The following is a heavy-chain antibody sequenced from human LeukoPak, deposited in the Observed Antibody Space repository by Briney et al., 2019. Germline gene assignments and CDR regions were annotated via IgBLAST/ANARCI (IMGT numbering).Heavy chain of an antibody. Sequence: GGSLRLSCAASGFTFSSYAMHWVRQAPGKGLEYVSAISSNGGSTYYANSVKGRFTISRDNSKNTLYLQMGSLRAEDTAVYYCARDQTERLWLHYYYYMDVWGKGTTVTVSS. CDR2: ISSNGGST. CDR3: ARDQTERLWLHYYYYMDV. CDR1: GFTFSSYA. D-gene: IGHD5-18*01. V-gene: IGHV3-64*01. J-gene: IGHJ6*03.